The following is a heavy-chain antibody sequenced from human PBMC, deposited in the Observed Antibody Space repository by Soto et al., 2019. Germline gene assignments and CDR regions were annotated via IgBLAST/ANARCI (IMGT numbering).Heavy chain of an antibody. D-gene: IGHD6-6*01. Sequence: QVQLVQSGAEVKKPGSSVKVSCKASGGTFSSYAISWVRQAPGQGLEWMGGIIPIFGTANYAQKFQGRVTITADESTSTAYMEPSSPRSEDTAVYYCASPYSSSFYYYGLDVWGQGTTVTVSS. CDR3: ASPYSSSFYYYGLDV. CDR2: IIPIFGTA. V-gene: IGHV1-69*12. J-gene: IGHJ6*02. CDR1: GGTFSSYA.